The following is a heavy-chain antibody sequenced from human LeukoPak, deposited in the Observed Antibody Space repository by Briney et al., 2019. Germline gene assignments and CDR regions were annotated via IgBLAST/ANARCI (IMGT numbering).Heavy chain of an antibody. Sequence: GGTLRLSCAASGFTFSSYGMSWVRQAPGKGLEWVSAISGSGGSTYYADSVKGRFTISRDNSKNTLYLQMNSLRAEDTAVYYCAKDHSGYDSDFDYWGQGTLVTVSS. V-gene: IGHV3-23*01. J-gene: IGHJ4*02. D-gene: IGHD5-12*01. CDR2: ISGSGGST. CDR3: AKDHSGYDSDFDY. CDR1: GFTFSSYG.